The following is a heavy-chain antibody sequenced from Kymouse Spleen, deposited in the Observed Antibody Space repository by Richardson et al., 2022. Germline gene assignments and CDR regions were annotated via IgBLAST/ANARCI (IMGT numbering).Heavy chain of an antibody. CDR2: IYYSGST. CDR3: ARGFYGSGSYYNVNYFDY. Sequence: QLQLQESGPGLVKPSETLSLTCTVSGGSISSSSYYWGWIRQPPGKGLEWIGSIYYSGSTYYNPSLKSRVTISVDTSKNQFSLKLSSVTAADTAVYYCARGFYGSGSYYNVNYFDYWGQGTLVTVSS. CDR1: GGSISSSSYY. J-gene: IGHJ4*02. D-gene: IGHD3-10*01. V-gene: IGHV4-39*01.